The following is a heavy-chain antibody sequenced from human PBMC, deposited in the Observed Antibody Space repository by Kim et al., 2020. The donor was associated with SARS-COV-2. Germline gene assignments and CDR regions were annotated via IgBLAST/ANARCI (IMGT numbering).Heavy chain of an antibody. V-gene: IGHV3-66*04. D-gene: IGHD6-13*01. J-gene: IGHJ6*02. CDR3: ARPLSSSWYNYYYYGMDV. Sequence: KDRFTISRDNAKNTLYLQMNSLRAEDTAVYYCARPLSSSWYNYYYYGMDVWGQGTTVTVSS.